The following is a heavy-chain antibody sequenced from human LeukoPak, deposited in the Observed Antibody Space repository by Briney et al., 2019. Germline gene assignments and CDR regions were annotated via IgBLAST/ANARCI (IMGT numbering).Heavy chain of an antibody. D-gene: IGHD3-10*02. Sequence: GGSLRLSCAASGFIVSSNYMNWVRQAPGKGLEWVSVIYSGGSTYYADSVKGRFTISRDNSKNTLYLQMNSLRVEDTAVYYCARPMLGPVDYWGQGTLVTVAS. V-gene: IGHV3-66*04. J-gene: IGHJ4*02. CDR2: IYSGGST. CDR3: ARPMLGPVDY. CDR1: GFIVSSNY.